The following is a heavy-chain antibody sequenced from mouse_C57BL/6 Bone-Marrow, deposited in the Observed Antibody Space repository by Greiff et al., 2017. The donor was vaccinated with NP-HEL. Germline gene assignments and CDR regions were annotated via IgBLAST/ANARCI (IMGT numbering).Heavy chain of an antibody. CDR1: GYTFTEYT. D-gene: IGHD1-1*01. Sequence: QVQLQQSGAELVKPGASVKLSCKASGYTFTEYTIHWVKQRSGQGLEWIGWFYPGSGSIKYNEKFKDKATLNADKSSSTVYMDLSRVTSEDSAVYFCARHGDYFGSSYGYSDVWGTGTTVTVSS. V-gene: IGHV1-62-2*01. CDR3: ARHGDYFGSSYGYSDV. CDR2: FYPGSGSI. J-gene: IGHJ1*03.